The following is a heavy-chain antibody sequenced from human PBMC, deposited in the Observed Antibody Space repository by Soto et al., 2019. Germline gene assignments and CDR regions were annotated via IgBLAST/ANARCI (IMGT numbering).Heavy chain of an antibody. Sequence: LSRTCSLLWYSISGTRYYWVLMRQSPEKGLELIGSISHDGHAYYNPSLKSRVTLFADTSRNQFSLRMKSVTVADTALYFCARQVYGEYLGGNWFDTWGQGALVTVPS. V-gene: IGHV4-39*01. CDR1: YSISGTRYY. J-gene: IGHJ5*02. CDR2: ISHDGHA. D-gene: IGHD4-17*01. CDR3: ARQVYGEYLGGNWFDT.